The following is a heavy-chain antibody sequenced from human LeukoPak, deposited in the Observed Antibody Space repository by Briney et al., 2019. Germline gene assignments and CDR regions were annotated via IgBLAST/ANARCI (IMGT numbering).Heavy chain of an antibody. CDR2: IHSSGGS. D-gene: IGHD1-26*01. V-gene: IGHV4-4*09. J-gene: IGHJ4*02. CDR1: GASISNYY. Sequence: PSETLSLTCTVSGASISNYYWSWIRQTPEKGLEWMGLIHSSGGSSYYPSLKSRLTLSIDTSRNQLSLKLPSVTAADTAVYFCARLGSYHDFWGQGALVTVSS. CDR3: ARLGSYHDF.